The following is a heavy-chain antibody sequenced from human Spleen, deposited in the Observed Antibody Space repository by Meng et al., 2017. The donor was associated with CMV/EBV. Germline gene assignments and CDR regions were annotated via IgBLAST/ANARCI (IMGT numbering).Heavy chain of an antibody. Sequence: QVALQQWGAGLLKPSETLSLPCAVYGGSFSGYYWSWIRQPPGKGLEWIGEINHSGSTNYNPSLKSRVTISVDTSKNQFSLKLSSVTAADTAVYYCARRDGRCLDYWGQGTLVTVSS. CDR2: INHSGST. CDR1: GGSFSGYY. V-gene: IGHV4-34*01. CDR3: ARRDGRCLDY. D-gene: IGHD5-24*01. J-gene: IGHJ4*02.